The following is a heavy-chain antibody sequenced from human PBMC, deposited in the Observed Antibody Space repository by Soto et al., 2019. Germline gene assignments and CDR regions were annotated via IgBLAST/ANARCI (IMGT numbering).Heavy chain of an antibody. CDR2: ISGSGGST. J-gene: IGHJ6*02. D-gene: IGHD3-3*01. Sequence: GGSLRLSCAASGFTFSSYAMSWVRQAPGKGLEWVSAISGSGGSTYYADSVKGRFTISRDNSKNTLYLQMNSLRAEDTAVYYCAKDREITIFGVVTDYYYYYGMDVWGQGTTVTVSS. V-gene: IGHV3-23*01. CDR3: AKDREITIFGVVTDYYYYYGMDV. CDR1: GFTFSSYA.